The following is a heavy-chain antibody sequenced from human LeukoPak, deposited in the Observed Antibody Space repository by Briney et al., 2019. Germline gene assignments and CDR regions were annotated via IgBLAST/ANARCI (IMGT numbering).Heavy chain of an antibody. CDR3: AKDAISADGYWEFDS. CDR2: ILGGGRK. Sequence: PGGSLRLSCGASGFTFSSYSMSWVRQVPGKGLEWVSGILGGGRKYYADSVQGRFTISGDNSMNTLHLQMNNLRAEDTAVYYCAKDAISADGYWEFDSWGQGTLVTVSS. CDR1: GFTFSSYS. D-gene: IGHD5-24*01. J-gene: IGHJ4*02. V-gene: IGHV3-23*01.